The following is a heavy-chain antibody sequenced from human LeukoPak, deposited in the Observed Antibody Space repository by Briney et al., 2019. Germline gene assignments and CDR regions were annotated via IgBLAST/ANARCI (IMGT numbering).Heavy chain of an antibody. Sequence: GGSLRLSCAASGFTFSDYYMSWIRQAPGKGLEWVSYISSSGSTLYYADSVKGRITISRDNAKNSLYLQMNSLRAEDTAVYYCAKDPAVASYYFDSWGQGTLVTVSS. CDR1: GFTFSDYY. CDR2: ISSSGSTL. V-gene: IGHV3-11*01. J-gene: IGHJ4*02. D-gene: IGHD6-19*01. CDR3: AKDPAVASYYFDS.